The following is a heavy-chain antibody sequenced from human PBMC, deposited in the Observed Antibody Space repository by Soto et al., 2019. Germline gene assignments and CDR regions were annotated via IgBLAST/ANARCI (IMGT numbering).Heavy chain of an antibody. D-gene: IGHD2-15*01. CDR1: GYTFTSYD. Sequence: QVQLVQSGAEVKKPGASVKVSCKASGYTFTSYDINWVRQATGQGLEWMGWMNPNSGNTGYAQKFQGRVTMTRNTSISTAYMELSSLRSEDTAVYYCARRYCSGGSCYRRVDWYFDLWGRGTLVTVSS. CDR3: ARRYCSGGSCYRRVDWYFDL. CDR2: MNPNSGNT. V-gene: IGHV1-8*01. J-gene: IGHJ2*01.